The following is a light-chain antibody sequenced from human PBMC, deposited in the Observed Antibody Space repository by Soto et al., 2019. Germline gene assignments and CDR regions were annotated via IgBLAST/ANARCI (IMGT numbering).Light chain of an antibody. Sequence: EIMMTHSPVTLSVSPWEIATPSCRATQSVNSNLAWYQQKPGQAPRLLIYGASTRATGIPASFIGNGSGTEFTLTASGLQPEDFAVYYCQQYNNWPFTFGPGTKVDIK. J-gene: IGKJ3*01. CDR3: QQYNNWPFT. CDR1: QSVNSN. CDR2: GAS. V-gene: IGKV3-15*01.